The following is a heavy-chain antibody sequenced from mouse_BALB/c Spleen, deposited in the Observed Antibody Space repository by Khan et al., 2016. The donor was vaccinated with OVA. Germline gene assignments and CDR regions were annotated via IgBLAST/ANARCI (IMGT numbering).Heavy chain of an antibody. CDR3: ESAYYGNDYYARDY. V-gene: IGHV5-6*01. Sequence: EVHLVESGGDLVKPGGSLKVSCAASGFTFSSYGMSWVRQTPDKRLEWVATISSGGRYTYFPDSVKGRFTISSDNAKNTLYLQMSSLKYEDTAMDDCESAYYGNDYYARDYWGQGTSVTVSS. D-gene: IGHD2-10*01. CDR1: GFTFSSYG. CDR2: ISSGGRYT. J-gene: IGHJ4*01.